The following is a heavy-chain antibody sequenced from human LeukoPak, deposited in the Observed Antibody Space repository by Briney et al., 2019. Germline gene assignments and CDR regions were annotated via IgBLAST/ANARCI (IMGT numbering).Heavy chain of an antibody. CDR1: GGSISGYY. CDR3: ARCYSNYNCGWFDP. J-gene: IGHJ5*02. V-gene: IGHV4-34*01. D-gene: IGHD4-11*01. CDR2: INHSGST. Sequence: SETLSLTCTVSGGSISGYYWSWIRQPPGKGLEWIGEINHSGSTNYNPSLKSRVTISVDTSKNQFSLKLSSVTAADTAVYYCARCYSNYNCGWFDPWGQGTLVTVSS.